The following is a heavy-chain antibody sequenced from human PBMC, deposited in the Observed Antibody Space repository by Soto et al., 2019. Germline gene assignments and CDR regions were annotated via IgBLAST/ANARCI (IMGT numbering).Heavy chain of an antibody. V-gene: IGHV4-59*11. CDR2: IYYRGSP. D-gene: IGHD1-26*01. Sequence: SETLSLTCTVSGGSISIHYWSWVRQAPGKGLEWIGHIYYRGSPTYNPSLRSRSTISVDTSNNQCSLKLHSVTTADTAVYSCARDGREASGMDVWGQGTKVTVSS. J-gene: IGHJ6*02. CDR1: GGSISIHY. CDR3: ARDGREASGMDV.